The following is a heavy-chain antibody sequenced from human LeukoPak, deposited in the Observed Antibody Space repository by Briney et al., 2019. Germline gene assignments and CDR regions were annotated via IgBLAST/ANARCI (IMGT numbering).Heavy chain of an antibody. CDR2: INPNSGGT. CDR3: ARGGSRTDYDSSGYPDY. D-gene: IGHD3-22*01. J-gene: IGHJ4*02. CDR1: GYTFTGYY. Sequence: GASVKVSCKASGYTFTGYYMHWVRQAPGQGLEWMGWINPNSGGTNYAQKFQGRVTMTRDTSISTAYMELSSLRSADSAVYYCARGGSRTDYDSSGYPDYWGQGTLVTVSS. V-gene: IGHV1-2*02.